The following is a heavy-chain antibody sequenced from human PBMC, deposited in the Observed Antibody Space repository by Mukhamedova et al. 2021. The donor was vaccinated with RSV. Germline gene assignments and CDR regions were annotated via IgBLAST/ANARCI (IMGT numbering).Heavy chain of an antibody. Sequence: GKGLEWVSGISWNSGSIGYADSVKGRFTIPRANAKNSLYLQMNSLRAEDTALYYCAKDIVARPQGLDYWGQGTLVTASS. CDR2: ISWNSGSI. V-gene: IGHV3-9*01. J-gene: IGHJ4*02. CDR3: AKDIVARPQGLDY. D-gene: IGHD6-6*01.